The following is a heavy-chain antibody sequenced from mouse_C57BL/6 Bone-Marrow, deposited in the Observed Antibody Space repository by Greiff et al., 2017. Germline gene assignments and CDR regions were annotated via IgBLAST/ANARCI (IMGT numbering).Heavy chain of an antibody. CDR2: IDPSDSYT. J-gene: IGHJ4*01. CDR3: AREAFFFYYAMDY. Sequence: QQSCKASGYTFTSYWMHWVKQRPGQGLEWIGEIDPSDSYTNYNQKFKGKSTLTVAKSSSTAYMQLSSLTSEDSAVYYCAREAFFFYYAMDYWGQGTSVTVSS. CDR1: GYTFTSYW. V-gene: IGHV1-69*01.